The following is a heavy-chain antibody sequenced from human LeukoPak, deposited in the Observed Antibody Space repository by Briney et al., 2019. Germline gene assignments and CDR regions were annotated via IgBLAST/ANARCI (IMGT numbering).Heavy chain of an antibody. Sequence: PGASVKVSCKASGYTFTDYAMNWVRQAPGQGLEWMGWISGYNGNTNYAQKLQGRVTMTTDTSTSTAYMELRSLKSDDTAVYYCASLKNYYDSSGYLVTDAFDIWGQGTMVTVSS. V-gene: IGHV1-18*01. CDR1: GYTFTDYA. J-gene: IGHJ3*02. D-gene: IGHD3-22*01. CDR2: ISGYNGNT. CDR3: ASLKNYYDSSGYLVTDAFDI.